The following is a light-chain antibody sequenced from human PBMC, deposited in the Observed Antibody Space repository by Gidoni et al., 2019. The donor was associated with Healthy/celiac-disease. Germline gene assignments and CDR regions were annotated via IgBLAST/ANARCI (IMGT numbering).Light chain of an antibody. V-gene: IGKV3-15*01. CDR1: QRVSSN. CDR2: GAS. CDR3: QQYNNWTLFT. Sequence: EIVMTQSPATLSVSPGESATLSCRASQRVSSNLAWYQQKPGQAPRLPIYGASTRATCIPARCSGSRSGTEYTLTISSMQAEDVAVYYYQQYNNWTLFTLGPGTKVDIK. J-gene: IGKJ3*01.